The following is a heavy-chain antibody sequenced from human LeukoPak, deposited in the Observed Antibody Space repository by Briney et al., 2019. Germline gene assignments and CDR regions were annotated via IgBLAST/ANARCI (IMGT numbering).Heavy chain of an antibody. CDR2: ISSGSREI. CDR3: ARDLGSAYYYSFDY. Sequence: GGSLRLSCAASGFTFSNYSMNWVRQAPGKGLEWDSSISSGSREIYYADSVKGLITVSRDNAKNSLYLQMNSLRAEDTAVYYCARDLGSAYYYSFDYWGQGTLVTVSS. J-gene: IGHJ4*02. V-gene: IGHV3-21*01. D-gene: IGHD3-22*01. CDR1: GFTFSNYS.